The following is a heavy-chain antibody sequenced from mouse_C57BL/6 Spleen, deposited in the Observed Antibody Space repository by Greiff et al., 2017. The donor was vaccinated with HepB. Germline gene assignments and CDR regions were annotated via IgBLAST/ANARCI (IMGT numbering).Heavy chain of an antibody. J-gene: IGHJ1*03. CDR1: GYTFTSYW. CDR3: AREERGSSYAEWYFDV. D-gene: IGHD1-1*01. Sequence: QVQLQQPGAELVKPGASVKLSCKASGYTFTSYWMHWVKQRPGRGLEWIGRIDPNSGGTKYNEKFKSKATLTVDKPSSTAYMQLSSLTSEDSAVYYCAREERGSSYAEWYFDVWGTGTTVTVSS. V-gene: IGHV1-72*01. CDR2: IDPNSGGT.